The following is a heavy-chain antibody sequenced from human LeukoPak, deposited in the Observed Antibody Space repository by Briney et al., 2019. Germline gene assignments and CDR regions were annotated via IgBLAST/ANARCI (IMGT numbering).Heavy chain of an antibody. CDR1: GFTFSSYS. CDR2: IKSKTDGGTT. Sequence: GGSLRLSCAASGFTFSSYSMNRVRQAPGKGLEWVGRIKSKTDGGTTDYAAPVKGRFTISRDDSKTTVYLRMNSLKTEDTAVYYCTTDRYYDAAYTTWGQGTLVTVSS. J-gene: IGHJ4*02. CDR3: TTDRYYDAAYTT. V-gene: IGHV3-15*01. D-gene: IGHD3-22*01.